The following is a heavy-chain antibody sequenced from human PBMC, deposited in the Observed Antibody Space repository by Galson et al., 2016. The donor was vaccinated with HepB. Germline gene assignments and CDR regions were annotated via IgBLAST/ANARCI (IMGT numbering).Heavy chain of an antibody. CDR3: ARDWQWAFDC. V-gene: IGHV3-48*01. D-gene: IGHD2-8*01. CDR2: IRTESESSSM. J-gene: IGHJ4*02. CDR1: GFTFSSYT. Sequence: ASGFTFSSYTMNWVRQAPGKGLEWVSNIRTESESSSMYYADSVKGRFTISRDNAKNSLYLQMNSLRAEDTAVYYCARDWQWAFDCWGQGTLVTVSS.